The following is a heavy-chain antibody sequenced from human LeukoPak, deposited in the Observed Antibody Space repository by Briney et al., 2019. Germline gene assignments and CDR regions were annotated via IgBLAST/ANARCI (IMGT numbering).Heavy chain of an antibody. CDR2: ISGSGGST. J-gene: IGHJ4*02. CDR1: GFTFSSYG. Sequence: GGTLRLSCAASGFTFSSYGMSWVRQAPGKGLEWVSAISGSGGSTYYADSVRGRFTLSRDNAKNSVSLQMNSLRAEDTAVYYCARDKRKGIVGSSKSYFDYWGQGTLVTVSS. CDR3: ARDKRKGIVGSSKSYFDY. D-gene: IGHD1-26*01. V-gene: IGHV3-23*01.